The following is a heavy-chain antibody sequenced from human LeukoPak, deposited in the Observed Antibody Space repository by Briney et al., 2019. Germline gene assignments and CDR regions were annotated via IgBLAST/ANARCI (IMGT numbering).Heavy chain of an antibody. CDR1: GGTFSSYA. V-gene: IGHV1-69*05. D-gene: IGHD2-2*01. CDR2: IIPIFGTA. Sequence: ASVKVSCKASGGTFSSYAISWVRQAPGQGLEWMGGIIPIFGTANYAQKFQGRVTITTDESTSTAYMELSSLRSEDTAVYYCARKKWYCSSTSCYGPRGDYYYMDVWGKGTTVTVSS. J-gene: IGHJ6*03. CDR3: ARKKWYCSSTSCYGPRGDYYYMDV.